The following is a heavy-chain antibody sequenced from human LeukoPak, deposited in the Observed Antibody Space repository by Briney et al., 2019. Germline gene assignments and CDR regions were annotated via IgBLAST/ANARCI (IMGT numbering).Heavy chain of an antibody. D-gene: IGHD6-6*01. CDR2: IIPIFGTA. CDR3: ATSIAARGSFDY. J-gene: IGHJ4*02. CDR1: GYTFTSYG. V-gene: IGHV1-69*06. Sequence: SVKVSCKASGYTFTSYGISWVRQAPGQGLEWMGGIIPIFGTANYAQKFQGRVTITADKSTSTAYMELSSLRSEDTAVHYCATSIAARGSFDYWGQGTLVTVSS.